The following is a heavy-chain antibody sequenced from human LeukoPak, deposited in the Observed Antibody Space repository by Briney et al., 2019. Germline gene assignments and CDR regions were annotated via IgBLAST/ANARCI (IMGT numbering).Heavy chain of an antibody. CDR3: ARGRAYCSGGSCQRRGYYFDY. Sequence: SETLSLTCAVYGGSFSGYYWSWIRQPPGKGLEWIGEINHSGSTNYNPSLKSRVTISVDTSKNQFSLKLSSVTAADTAVYYCARGRAYCSGGSCQRRGYYFDYWGQGTLVIVSS. D-gene: IGHD2-15*01. J-gene: IGHJ4*02. CDR2: INHSGST. CDR1: GGSFSGYY. V-gene: IGHV4-34*01.